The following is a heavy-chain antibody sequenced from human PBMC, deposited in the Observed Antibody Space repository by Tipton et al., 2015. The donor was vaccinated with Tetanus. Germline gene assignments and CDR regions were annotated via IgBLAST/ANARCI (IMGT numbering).Heavy chain of an antibody. V-gene: IGHV3-7*03. D-gene: IGHD1-26*01. CDR3: ARSGYYYGLDV. J-gene: IGHJ6*02. CDR1: GFTFSNSW. CDR2: MNQDGSEI. Sequence: QLVQSGGGLVQPGGSLRLSCAASGFTFSNSWMTWVRQAPGKWLEWVANMNQDGSEIYYVDSVKGRFTISRDNAKRSLYLQMNSLRAEDTAVFYCARSGYYYGLDVWGQGTTVTVSS.